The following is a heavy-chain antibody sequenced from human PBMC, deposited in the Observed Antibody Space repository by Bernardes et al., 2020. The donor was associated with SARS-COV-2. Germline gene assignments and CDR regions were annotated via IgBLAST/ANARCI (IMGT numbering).Heavy chain of an antibody. CDR1: GFTFSDHY. V-gene: IGHV3-72*01. CDR3: IESGYCSTTSCPRAYFQH. CDR2: TRNKANSYST. J-gene: IGHJ1*01. D-gene: IGHD2-2*01. Sequence: VGSLILSCAASGFTFSDHYMDWVRQAPGKGLEWIGRTRNKANSYSTEYAASVKGRFTVARDDSKNSFYLQMNSLKTEDTAVYYCIESGYCSTTSCPRAYFQHWGQGTLVTVSS.